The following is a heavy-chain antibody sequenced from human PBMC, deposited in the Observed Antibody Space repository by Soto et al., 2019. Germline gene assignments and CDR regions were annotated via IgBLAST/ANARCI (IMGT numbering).Heavy chain of an antibody. D-gene: IGHD5-12*01. J-gene: IGHJ1*01. CDR1: GGSISRGGYS. CDR3: ARGPYSGYFPH. CDR2: IYHSGST. V-gene: IGHV4-30-2*01. Sequence: SETLSVTCAVSGGSISRGGYSWSWIRQPPGKGLEWIGYIYHSGSTYYNPSLKSRVTISVDRSKNQFSLKLSSVTAADTAVYYCARGPYSGYFPHWGQGTLVTVSS.